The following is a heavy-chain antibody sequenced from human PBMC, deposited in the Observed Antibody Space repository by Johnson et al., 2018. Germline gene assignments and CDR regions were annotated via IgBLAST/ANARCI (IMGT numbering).Heavy chain of an antibody. J-gene: IGHJ6*03. Sequence: VQLQESGGGLVQQGGSLRLSCAASGFTFSSYSMNWVRQAPGKGLEWVSYISSSSSTIYYADSVKGRFTISRDNSKNTLYLQRNSLMAEDTAVYYCASDNLAVACRNYYYYYMDVWGKGTTVTVSS. V-gene: IGHV3-48*01. D-gene: IGHD6-19*01. CDR1: GFTFSSYS. CDR3: ASDNLAVACRNYYYYYMDV. CDR2: ISSSSSTI.